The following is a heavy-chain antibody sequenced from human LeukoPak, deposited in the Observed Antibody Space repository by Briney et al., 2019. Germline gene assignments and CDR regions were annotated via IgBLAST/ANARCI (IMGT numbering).Heavy chain of an antibody. V-gene: IGHV3-74*01. Sequence: GGSLRLSCAVSGFTFRTYWMHWVRQVPGEGLVWVSRINEDGSITNYADSVKGRFSISRDNAENTLYLQMNSLRAEDTAVYYCGRDLGGRSGYWGQGTLVTVSS. CDR1: GFTFRTYW. D-gene: IGHD1-26*01. J-gene: IGHJ4*02. CDR3: GRDLGGRSGY. CDR2: INEDGSIT.